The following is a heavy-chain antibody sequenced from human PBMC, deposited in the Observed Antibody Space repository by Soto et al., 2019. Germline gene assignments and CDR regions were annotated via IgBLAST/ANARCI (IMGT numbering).Heavy chain of an antibody. J-gene: IGHJ4*02. D-gene: IGHD4-17*01. Sequence: GSRLLSGSASGFPYSNDWMGWIRQAAGKGVEWVANMKRDGSDKYYVATVKGRFIISRANDTTSMSLQMNSRRAEDTAVYYCARLHDYADLSVEYWGRGTLVTVSS. CDR2: MKRDGSDK. CDR3: ARLHDYADLSVEY. V-gene: IGHV3-7*01. CDR1: GFPYSNDW.